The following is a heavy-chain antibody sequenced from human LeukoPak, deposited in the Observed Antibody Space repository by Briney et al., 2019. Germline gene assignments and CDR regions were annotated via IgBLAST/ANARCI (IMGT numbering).Heavy chain of an antibody. V-gene: IGHV1-24*01. CDR3: ATTVDDRQSYSFDY. CDR1: GYTLTELS. Sequence: GASVKVSCKVSGYTLTELSMHWVRQAPGKGREWMGGFDPEDGETIYAQKFQGRVTMTEDTSTDTAYMELSSLRSEDTAVYYCATTVDDRQSYSFDYWGQGTLVTVSS. CDR2: FDPEDGET. J-gene: IGHJ4*02. D-gene: IGHD3-16*02.